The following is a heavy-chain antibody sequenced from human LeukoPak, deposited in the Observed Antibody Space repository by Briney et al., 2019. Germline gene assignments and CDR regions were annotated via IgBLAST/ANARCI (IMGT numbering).Heavy chain of an antibody. J-gene: IGHJ4*02. CDR3: ARIVVMHNYYDSSGYYYYFDY. CDR1: GYSFTSYW. Sequence: GESLKISCKGSGYSFTSYWIGWVRQMPGKGLEWMGIIYPGDSDTRYSPSFQGQVTISADKSISTAYLQWSSLKASDTAMYYCARIVVMHNYYDSSGYYYYFDYWGQGTLDTVSS. V-gene: IGHV5-51*01. D-gene: IGHD3-22*01. CDR2: IYPGDSDT.